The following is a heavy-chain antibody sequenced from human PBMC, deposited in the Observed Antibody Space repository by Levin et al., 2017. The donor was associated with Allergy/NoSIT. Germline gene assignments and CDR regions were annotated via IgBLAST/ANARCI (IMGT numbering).Heavy chain of an antibody. CDR2: IYPGDSDT. CDR3: VRRWFRGSWFGAKSSYWYFDL. V-gene: IGHV5-51*01. CDR1: GYNFPTYW. Sequence: GESLKISCKASGYNFPTYWIGWVRQMPGKGLEWMGAIYPGDSDTRYRPSFQGQVTISADKSISTAYLHWSSLKASDSAIYYCVRRWFRGSWFGAKSSYWYFDLWGRGTLVTVSS. D-gene: IGHD3-10*01. J-gene: IGHJ2*01.